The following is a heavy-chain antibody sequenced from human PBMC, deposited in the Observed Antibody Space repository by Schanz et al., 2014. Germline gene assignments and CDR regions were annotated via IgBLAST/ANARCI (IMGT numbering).Heavy chain of an antibody. CDR1: GFTFSSYG. Sequence: QVQLVESGGGVVQFGRSLRLSCVASGFTFSSYGMHWVRQAPGKGLEWVAVIWYDENNKYYADSVEGRFTMSRDNSKNTLYLQMNSLRAEDTAVYYCARANYRRKINFDYWGRGTLVTVSS. CDR2: IWYDENNK. V-gene: IGHV3-33*01. CDR3: ARANYRRKINFDY. J-gene: IGHJ4*02. D-gene: IGHD3-10*01.